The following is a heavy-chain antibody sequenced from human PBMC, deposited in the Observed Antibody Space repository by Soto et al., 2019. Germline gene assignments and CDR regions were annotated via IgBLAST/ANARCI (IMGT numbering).Heavy chain of an antibody. Sequence: SQTLSFTCAVYGGSFSGYYWTWIRQPPGKGLEWIVEITNSGSTNYKPSLKSRVTISVDTYKNQFSLNLNSVTPADTAVYYCARSSVRGWSYWGQGTLVTVSS. D-gene: IGHD3-10*02. J-gene: IGHJ4*02. V-gene: IGHV4-34*01. CDR1: GGSFSGYY. CDR3: ARSSVRGWSY. CDR2: ITNSGST.